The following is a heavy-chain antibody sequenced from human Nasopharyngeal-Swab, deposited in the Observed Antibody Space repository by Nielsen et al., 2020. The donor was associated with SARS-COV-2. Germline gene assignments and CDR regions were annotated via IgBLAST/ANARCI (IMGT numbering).Heavy chain of an antibody. CDR3: ARSMPSRYYYYGMDV. D-gene: IGHD2-2*01. Sequence: GESLKISCKGSGYSFTSYWISWVRQMPGKGLEWMGIIYPGDSDTRYSPSFQGQVTISADKSISTAYLQWSSLKALDTAMYYCARSMPSRYYYYGMDVWGQGTTVTVSS. CDR2: IYPGDSDT. J-gene: IGHJ6*02. CDR1: GYSFTSYW. V-gene: IGHV5-51*01.